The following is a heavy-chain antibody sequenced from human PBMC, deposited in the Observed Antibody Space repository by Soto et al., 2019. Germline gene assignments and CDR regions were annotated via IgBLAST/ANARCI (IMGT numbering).Heavy chain of an antibody. Sequence: SLRLSCVAGGCTLTNSGMHWVRQAPGQGLEWVAVISSDGSSKYYGDSVRGRFTISRDNSKNTLFLEMNSLRSEDTAVYYCAKDRGLAESGRWSHYYYGMDGWGQGTTATVS. D-gene: IGHD1-26*01. CDR1: GCTLTNSG. CDR2: ISSDGSSK. J-gene: IGHJ6*02. V-gene: IGHV3-30*18. CDR3: AKDRGLAESGRWSHYYYGMDG.